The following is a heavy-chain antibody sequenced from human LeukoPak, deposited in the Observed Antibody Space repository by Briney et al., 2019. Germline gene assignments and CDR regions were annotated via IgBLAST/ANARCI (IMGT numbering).Heavy chain of an antibody. V-gene: IGHV3-48*01. Sequence: GESLRLSCAASGFTFSSYSMNWVRQAPGKGLEWASYISSSSSTIYYADSVKGRFTISRDNAKNSLYLQMNSLRAEDTAVYYCASHWMVRVRPYYFDYWGQGTLLTVSS. D-gene: IGHD3-10*01. CDR1: GFTFSSYS. J-gene: IGHJ4*02. CDR3: ASHWMVRVRPYYFDY. CDR2: ISSSSSTI.